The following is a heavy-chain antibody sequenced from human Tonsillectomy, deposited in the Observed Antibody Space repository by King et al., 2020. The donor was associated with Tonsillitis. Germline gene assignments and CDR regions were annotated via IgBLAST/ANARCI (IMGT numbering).Heavy chain of an antibody. CDR2: MYYRVAF. D-gene: IGHD1-26*01. CDR1: GGSISSNDHY. J-gene: IGHJ4*02. V-gene: IGHV4-39*01. CDR3: ARYVSGSFDY. Sequence: QLQESGPGGVKPSETLSLTCTVSGGSISSNDHYWAWIRQPPGKGLEWIGYMYYRVAFFYNPSLKIRINTSRGTSENRFSLKLSSVTAADTAVYFCARYVSGSFDYWGQGALVTVSS.